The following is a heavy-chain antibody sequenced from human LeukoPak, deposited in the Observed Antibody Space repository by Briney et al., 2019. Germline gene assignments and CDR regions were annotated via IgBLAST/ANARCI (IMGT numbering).Heavy chain of an antibody. J-gene: IGHJ4*02. D-gene: IGHD3-10*01. V-gene: IGHV1-2*02. CDR1: GYTFTGYY. Sequence: PGASVKVSCKASGYTFTGYYIHWVRQAPGQGLEWMGWINPNSGGTNYPQKFQGRVTMTMDTSISTAYMELSRLRSDDTAVYYCARDEANYYGSGSYFDYWGQGTLVTVSS. CDR2: INPNSGGT. CDR3: ARDEANYYGSGSYFDY.